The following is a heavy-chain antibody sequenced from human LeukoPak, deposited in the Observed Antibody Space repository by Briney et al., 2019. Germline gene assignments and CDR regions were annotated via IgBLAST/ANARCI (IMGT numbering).Heavy chain of an antibody. CDR2: ISYDGSNK. V-gene: IGHV3-30*01. CDR1: GFTFSSYA. CDR3: ARDHPRHHIVVVTAITGPFDY. Sequence: GGSLRLSCAASGFTFSSYAMHWVRQAPGKGLEWVAVISYDGSNKYYADSVKGRFTISRDNSKNTLYLQMNSLRAEDTAVYYCARDHPRHHIVVVTAITGPFDYWGQGTLVTVSS. J-gene: IGHJ4*02. D-gene: IGHD2-21*02.